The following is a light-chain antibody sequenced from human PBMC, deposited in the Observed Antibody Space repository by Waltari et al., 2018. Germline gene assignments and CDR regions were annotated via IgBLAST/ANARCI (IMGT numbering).Light chain of an antibody. V-gene: IGKV3D-15*01. CDR2: GAS. Sequence: EIEMTHPPAPLSVSPGERATLSCRASQSIGSDLAWYPQKPGQGPRLLFYGASTRATGIPARFSGSGSGTDFTLTISGLQSEDFADYYCQQYDVWPLTFGGGTKVHIK. J-gene: IGKJ4*01. CDR1: QSIGSD. CDR3: QQYDVWPLT.